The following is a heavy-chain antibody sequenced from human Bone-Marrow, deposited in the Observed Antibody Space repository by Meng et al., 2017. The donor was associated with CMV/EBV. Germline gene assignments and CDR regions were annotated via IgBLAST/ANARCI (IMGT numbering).Heavy chain of an antibody. D-gene: IGHD6-25*01. CDR3: ARDLSAGLY. CDR2: ISSSSNNI. V-gene: IGHV3-21*01. CDR1: GFTFSSYS. Sequence: RLSCAVSGFTFSSYSMNWVRQAPGKGLEWVSSISSSSNNIYYADSVKGRFTISRDNAKNSLYLQMNSLRVEDTAMYYCARDLSAGLYWGQGTLVTVSS. J-gene: IGHJ4*02.